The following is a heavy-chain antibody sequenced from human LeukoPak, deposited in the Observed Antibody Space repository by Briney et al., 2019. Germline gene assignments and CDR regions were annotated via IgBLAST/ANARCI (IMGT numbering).Heavy chain of an antibody. CDR3: ARASTDRWVVTASLAY. J-gene: IGHJ4*01. CDR1: AFGFSDYS. D-gene: IGHD1-26*01. V-gene: IGHV3-21*06. CDR2: ISSTSSYR. Sequence: GGSLRLSCAASAFGFSDYSMNWVSQAPGKGLGWVASISSTSSYRFYADSMKGRFTPSRDNAKNSLCLQMNSERAAQTCVSYCARASTDRWVVTASLAYWGHGTLVTVSS.